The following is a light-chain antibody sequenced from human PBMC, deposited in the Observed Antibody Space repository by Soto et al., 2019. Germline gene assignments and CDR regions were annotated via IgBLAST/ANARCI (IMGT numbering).Light chain of an antibody. CDR2: EVT. CDR1: SSDVGAYNY. CDR3: SSYAGSNNPWV. J-gene: IGLJ3*02. Sequence: QSVLTQPPSSSGSPGQSVTISCTGTSSDVGAYNYVCWYQQHPGKAPKLIISEVTKRPSGVPDRFSGSKSGNTASLTVTGLQAEDEADYYCSSYAGSNNPWVFGGGTKLPVL. V-gene: IGLV2-8*01.